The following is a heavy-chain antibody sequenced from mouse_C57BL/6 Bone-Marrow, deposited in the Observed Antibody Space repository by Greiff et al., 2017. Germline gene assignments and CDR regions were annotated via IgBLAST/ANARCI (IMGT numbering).Heavy chain of an antibody. CDR1: GFNIKDDY. V-gene: IGHV14-4*01. CDR2: IDPGNGDT. J-gene: IGHJ2*01. CDR3: TFNTTVPGDY. Sequence: EVQLVESGAELVRPGASVTLSCTASGFNIKDDYMHWVKQRPEQGLEWIGWIDPGNGDTEYASKFQGKATITTDTSSNTAYLQLSSLTSEDTAVYYCTFNTTVPGDYWGQGTTLTVSS. D-gene: IGHD1-1*01.